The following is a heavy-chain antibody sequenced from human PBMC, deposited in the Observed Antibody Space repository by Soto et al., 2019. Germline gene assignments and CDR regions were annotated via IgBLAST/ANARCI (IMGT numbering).Heavy chain of an antibody. CDR1: GFKFSTYG. Sequence: QVQLVESGGGVVQPGRSLRLSCGASGFKFSTYGMHWVRQAAGKGLEWVAVISYDGNNKDYADSVKGRFTISRDNSKNTSYLQMNSLRDEDTAVYYCAKGLVGYVFGVQDYYFGMDVWGQGTTVAVSS. J-gene: IGHJ6*02. CDR2: ISYDGNNK. D-gene: IGHD1-26*01. V-gene: IGHV3-30*18. CDR3: AKGLVGYVFGVQDYYFGMDV.